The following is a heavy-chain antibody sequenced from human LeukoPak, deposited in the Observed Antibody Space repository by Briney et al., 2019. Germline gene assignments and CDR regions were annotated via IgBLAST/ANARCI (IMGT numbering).Heavy chain of an antibody. CDR1: GGSFSGYY. Sequence: SETLSLTCAVYGGSFSGYYWSWIRQPPGKGLEWIGEINHSGSTNYNPSLKNRVTISVDTSKNQFSLKLSSVTAADTAVYYCARAQYDYVWGSYRNWFDPWGQGTLVTVSS. V-gene: IGHV4-34*01. CDR3: ARAQYDYVWGSYRNWFDP. D-gene: IGHD3-16*02. CDR2: INHSGST. J-gene: IGHJ5*02.